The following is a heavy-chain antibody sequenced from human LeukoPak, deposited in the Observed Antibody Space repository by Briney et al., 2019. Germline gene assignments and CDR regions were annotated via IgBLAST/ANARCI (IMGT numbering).Heavy chain of an antibody. CDR3: ARSGFLRYHSPGAFDI. CDR1: GGSISSSSYY. V-gene: IGHV4-39*07. Sequence: SETLSLTCTVSGGSISSSSYYWGWIRQPPGKGLEWIGSIYYSGSTYYNPSLKSRVTISVDTSKNQFSLKLSSVTAADTAVYYCARSGFLRYHSPGAFDIWGQGTMVTVSS. CDR2: IYYSGST. D-gene: IGHD3-9*01. J-gene: IGHJ3*02.